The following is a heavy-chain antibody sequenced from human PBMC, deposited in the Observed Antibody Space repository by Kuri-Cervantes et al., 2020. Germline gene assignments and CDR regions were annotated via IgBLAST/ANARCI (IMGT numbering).Heavy chain of an antibody. D-gene: IGHD2-21*02. CDR2: INHSGST. CDR1: GYSISSGYY. J-gene: IGHJ5*02. Sequence: SETLSLTCAVSGYSISSGYYWSWIRQPPGKGLEWIGEINHSGSTNYNPSLKSRVTISVDTSKNQFSLKVRSVTAADTAVYYCARDNCGGDCTPNWFDPWGQGTLVTVSS. CDR3: ARDNCGGDCTPNWFDP. V-gene: IGHV4-34*01.